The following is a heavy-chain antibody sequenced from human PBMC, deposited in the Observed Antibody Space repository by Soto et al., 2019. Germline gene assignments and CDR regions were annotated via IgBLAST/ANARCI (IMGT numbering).Heavy chain of an antibody. CDR3: ARVGAITMVRGVLDY. Sequence: SETLSLTCTVSGGSISSGDYYWSWIRQPPGKGLEWIGYIYYSGSTYYNPSLKSRVTISVDTSKNQFSLKLSSVTAADTAVYYCARVGAITMVRGVLDYWGQGTLVTVS. D-gene: IGHD3-10*01. V-gene: IGHV4-30-4*01. J-gene: IGHJ4*02. CDR1: GGSISSGDYY. CDR2: IYYSGST.